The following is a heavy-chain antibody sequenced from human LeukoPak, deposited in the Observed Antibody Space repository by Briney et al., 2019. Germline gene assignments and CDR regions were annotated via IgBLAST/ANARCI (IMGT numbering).Heavy chain of an antibody. V-gene: IGHV4-4*09. D-gene: IGHD6-6*01. CDR2: IYTSGST. CDR1: GGSISSYY. J-gene: IGHJ4*02. Sequence: KASETLSLTCTVSGGSISSYYWSWIRQPPGKGLEWIGYIYTSGSTNYNPSLKSRVTISVDTSKNQFSLKLSSVTAADTAVYYCARARRKYSSSSGFDYWGQGTLVTVSS. CDR3: ARARRKYSSSSGFDY.